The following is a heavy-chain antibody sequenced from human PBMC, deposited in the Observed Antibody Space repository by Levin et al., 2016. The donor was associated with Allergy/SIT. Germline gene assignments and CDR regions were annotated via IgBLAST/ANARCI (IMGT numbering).Heavy chain of an antibody. J-gene: IGHJ4*02. D-gene: IGHD3-22*01. V-gene: IGHV5-51*01. CDR2: IYPGDSDT. Sequence: GESLKISCKGSGYSFTSYWIGWVRQMPGKGLEWMGIIYPGDSDTRYSPSFQGQVTISADKSISTAYLQWSSLKASDTAMYYCAVVLRMKKYYYDSSGYSYWGQGTLVTVSS. CDR1: GYSFTSYW. CDR3: AVVLRMKKYYYDSSGYSY.